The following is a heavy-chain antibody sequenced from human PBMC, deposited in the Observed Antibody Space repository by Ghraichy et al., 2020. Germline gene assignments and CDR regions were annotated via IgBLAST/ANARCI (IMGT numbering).Heavy chain of an antibody. CDR1: GGSISSYY. CDR2: IYYSGST. CDR3: ARGGGPTMVRGVMNDYYYYGMDV. V-gene: IGHV4-59*01. Sequence: SETLSLTCTVSGGSISSYYWSWIRQPPGKGLEWIGYIYYSGSTNYNPSLKSRVTISVDTSKNQFSLKLSSVTAADTAVYYCARGGGPTMVRGVMNDYYYYGMDVWGQGTTVTVSS. D-gene: IGHD3-10*01. J-gene: IGHJ6*02.